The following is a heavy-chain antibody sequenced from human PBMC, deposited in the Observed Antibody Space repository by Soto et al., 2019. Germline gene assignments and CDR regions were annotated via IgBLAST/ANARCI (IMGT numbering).Heavy chain of an antibody. CDR3: ATGSARFDF. Sequence: EVQLVESGGGSAKPGGSVRLSRAASGFTFTDAWMNWVRQVPGEGLEWVGHVKSQIDGGTTDSAAALDGRVTISRDDSKNMVYLQLNRLRTDDTAVYYCATGSARFDFWGQGTLVTVSS. V-gene: IGHV3-15*01. J-gene: IGHJ5*01. CDR2: VKSQIDGGTT. D-gene: IGHD6-6*01. CDR1: GFTFTDAW.